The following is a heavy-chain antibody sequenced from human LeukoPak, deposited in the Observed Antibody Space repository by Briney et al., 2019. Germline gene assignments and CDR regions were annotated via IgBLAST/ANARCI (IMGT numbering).Heavy chain of an antibody. CDR1: GFTFSSYA. D-gene: IGHD6-13*01. V-gene: IGHV3-30*04. Sequence: PGGSLRLSCAASGFTFSSYAMHWVRQAPGKGLEWVAVISYDGSNKYYADSVKGRFTISSDNSKNTLYLQMNSLRAEDTAVYYCARDQQLAIDYWGQGTLVTVSS. CDR3: ARDQQLAIDY. J-gene: IGHJ4*02. CDR2: ISYDGSNK.